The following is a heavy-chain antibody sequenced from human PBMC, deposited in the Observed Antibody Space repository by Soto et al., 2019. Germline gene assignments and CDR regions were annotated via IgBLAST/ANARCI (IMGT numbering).Heavy chain of an antibody. Sequence: AGGSLRHSCAASGFTCISHAMTWVRQVPGKGLEWVSAISGTNGGTYYADSVKGRFTISRDNSKNTLYLQMNSLRVEDTALYYCAKDRCSTSSCYFDFWGQGTQVTVSS. CDR3: AKDRCSTSSCYFDF. J-gene: IGHJ4*02. CDR1: GFTCISHA. D-gene: IGHD2-2*01. V-gene: IGHV3-23*01. CDR2: ISGTNGGT.